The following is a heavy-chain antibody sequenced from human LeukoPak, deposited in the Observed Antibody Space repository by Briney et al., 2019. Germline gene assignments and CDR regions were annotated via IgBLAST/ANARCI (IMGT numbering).Heavy chain of an antibody. D-gene: IGHD4-4*01. CDR1: GGSISSYY. Sequence: SVTLSLTCTVSGGSISSYYWSWIRQPPGKGLEWIGYIYYSGSTNYNPSLKSRVTISVDTSKNQFSLKLSSVTAADTAVYYCARDPSNYYYYYGMDVWGQGTTVTVSS. CDR3: ARDPSNYYYYYGMDV. V-gene: IGHV4-59*01. J-gene: IGHJ6*02. CDR2: IYYSGST.